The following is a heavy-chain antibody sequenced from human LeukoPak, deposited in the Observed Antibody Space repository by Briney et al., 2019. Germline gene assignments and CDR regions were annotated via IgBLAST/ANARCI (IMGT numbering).Heavy chain of an antibody. D-gene: IGHD6-13*01. CDR3: AKLHPGYSSSGNFDY. V-gene: IGHV3-7*02. Sequence: GGSLRVSCAASGFTFSSYWMSWVRQAPGKGLEWVANIKPDGSEEYYVDSVKGRFTISRDNAQNSLYLQMNSLRAEDTAVYYCAKLHPGYSSSGNFDYWGQGALLTVSS. CDR2: IKPDGSEE. CDR1: GFTFSSYW. J-gene: IGHJ4*02.